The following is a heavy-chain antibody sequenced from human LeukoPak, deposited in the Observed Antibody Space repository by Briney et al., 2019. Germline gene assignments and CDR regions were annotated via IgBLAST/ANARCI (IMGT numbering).Heavy chain of an antibody. J-gene: IGHJ4*02. Sequence: GGSLRLSCAASGFTFSSYSMNWVRQAPGKGLEWVSSIGSSSSYICYADSVKGRFTISRDNAKNSLYLQMNSLRAEDTAVYYCAKEYRPGLYSGSYPDPFDYWGQGTLVTVSS. CDR1: GFTFSSYS. CDR3: AKEYRPGLYSGSYPDPFDY. D-gene: IGHD1-26*01. CDR2: IGSSSSYI. V-gene: IGHV3-21*01.